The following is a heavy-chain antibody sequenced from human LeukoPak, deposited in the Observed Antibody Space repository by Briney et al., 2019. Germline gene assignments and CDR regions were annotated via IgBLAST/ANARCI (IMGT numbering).Heavy chain of an antibody. Sequence: GGSLRLSCTASGLSLNNYAMTWVRQAPGKGLEWVSAISGSGGSTYYADSVKGRFTISRDNSKNTLYLQMNSLRAEDTAVYYCAKAPGVYYYYMDVWGKGTTVTISS. V-gene: IGHV3-23*01. CDR2: ISGSGGST. CDR3: AKAPGVYYYYMDV. CDR1: GLSLNNYA. J-gene: IGHJ6*03.